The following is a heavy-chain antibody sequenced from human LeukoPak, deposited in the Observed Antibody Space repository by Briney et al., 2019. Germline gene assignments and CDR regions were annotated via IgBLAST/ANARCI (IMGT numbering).Heavy chain of an antibody. CDR1: GFTVSSNY. Sequence: GGSLRLPCAASGFTVSSNYMSWVRQAPGKGLEWVASINPDGNKKYSADSVKGRFTISRDNAENSLYLQMNSLRVEDTAFYYCARDLAYSRLDYWGQGMLVTVSS. CDR3: ARDLAYSRLDY. D-gene: IGHD5-18*01. CDR2: INPDGNKK. J-gene: IGHJ4*02. V-gene: IGHV3-7*01.